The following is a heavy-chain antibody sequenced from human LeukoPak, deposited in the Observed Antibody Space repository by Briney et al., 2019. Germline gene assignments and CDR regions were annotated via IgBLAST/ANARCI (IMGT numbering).Heavy chain of an antibody. CDR2: ISHSGST. CDR1: GGSFSDYF. D-gene: IGHD1-1*01. V-gene: IGHV4-34*01. Sequence: SETLSLTCAVYGGSFSDYFWSWIRQPPGKGLEWIGEISHSGSTTYNPSLRSRVTISGDTSKKQFSLKLSSVTAADTAVYYCARLTRRSGNYFDYWGQGTLVTVSS. CDR3: ARLTRRSGNYFDY. J-gene: IGHJ4*02.